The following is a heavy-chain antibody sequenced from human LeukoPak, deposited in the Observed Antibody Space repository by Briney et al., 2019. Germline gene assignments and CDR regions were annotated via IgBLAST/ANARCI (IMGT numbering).Heavy chain of an antibody. D-gene: IGHD1-14*01. CDR1: GYTVSTYG. CDR2: ISGFRGNT. CDR3: ARHFLSYDGTENHYDYTFVI. Sequence: GASVKVSCTASGYTVSTYGLSWVRQAPGQGLEWMGWISGFRGNTNYAQKFQGPVTMETDKSTTTAYMELRSLSSDATAFYFCARHFLSYDGTENHYDYTFVIWGQGTMVTVSS. V-gene: IGHV1-18*01. J-gene: IGHJ3*02.